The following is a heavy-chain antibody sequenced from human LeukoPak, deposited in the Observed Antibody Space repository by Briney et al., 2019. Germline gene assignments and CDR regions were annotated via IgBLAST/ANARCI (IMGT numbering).Heavy chain of an antibody. V-gene: IGHV4-39*02. J-gene: IGHJ3*02. CDR1: GAAISSSSYY. CDR2: IYYSGNT. D-gene: IGHD3-22*01. Sequence: SETLSLTCTVSGAAISSSSYYWGWIRQPPGKGLEWIGSIYYSGNTYYNPSLKSRVTISVDTSKNQFSLKLSSVTAADTAVYYCARDYATMIVVVLDAFDIWGQGTMVTVSS. CDR3: ARDYATMIVVVLDAFDI.